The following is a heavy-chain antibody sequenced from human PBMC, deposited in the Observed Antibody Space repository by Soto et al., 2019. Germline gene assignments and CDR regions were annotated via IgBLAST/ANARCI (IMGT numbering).Heavy chain of an antibody. CDR3: ARIPVGYSSGWYIDY. Sequence: SGPKRVNPTQTLTLTCTFAGFSLSTSGMCVSWIRQPPGKALEWLALIDWDDDKYYSTSLKTRLTISKDTSKNQVVLTMTNMDPVDTATYYCARIPVGYSSGWYIDYWGQGTLVTVSS. CDR1: GFSLSTSGMC. CDR2: IDWDDDK. D-gene: IGHD6-19*01. V-gene: IGHV2-70*01. J-gene: IGHJ4*02.